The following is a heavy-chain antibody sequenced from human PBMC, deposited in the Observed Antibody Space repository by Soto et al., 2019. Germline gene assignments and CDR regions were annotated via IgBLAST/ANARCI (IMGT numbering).Heavy chain of an antibody. V-gene: IGHV3-11*01. CDR3: ARDSAFFCSSTSCYAALLGGYYYYMDV. Sequence: GGSLRLSCAASGFTFSDYYMSWIRQAPGKGLEWVSYISSSGSTIYYADSVKGRFTISRDNAKNSLYLQMNSLRAEDTAVYYCARDSAFFCSSTSCYAALLGGYYYYMDVWGKGTTVTVSS. D-gene: IGHD2-2*01. CDR2: ISSSGSTI. J-gene: IGHJ6*03. CDR1: GFTFSDYY.